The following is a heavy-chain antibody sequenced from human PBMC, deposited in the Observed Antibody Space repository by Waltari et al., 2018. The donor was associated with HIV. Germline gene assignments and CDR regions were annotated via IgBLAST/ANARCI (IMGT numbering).Heavy chain of an antibody. CDR3: ATCNIGSGWYLKSPIRI. CDR2: ITSSGGRT. CDR1: GLNFATSG. Sequence: VQMLESGGDLVQPGGSLRLSCAVSGLNFATSGLGWVRQAPGKGLEWMSAITSSGGRTYYAESGKGRFIISRYNSKKTVTLQLKNLRLGDTAMYYCATCNIGSGWYLKSPIRIWGQGTLVTVS. D-gene: IGHD6-19*01. V-gene: IGHV3-23*01. J-gene: IGHJ4*02.